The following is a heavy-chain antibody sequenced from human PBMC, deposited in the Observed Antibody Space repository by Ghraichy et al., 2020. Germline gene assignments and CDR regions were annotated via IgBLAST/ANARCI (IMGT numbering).Heavy chain of an antibody. CDR1: GGSISSYY. CDR2: IYNSGST. V-gene: IGHV4-59*01. Sequence: SETLSLICTVSGGSISSYYWSWIRQSPGKGLEWMGYIYNSGSTNYNPSLKSRVTISVDKSKNQFSLKLSCVTAADTALYYCTRDRGQQGWFDPWGQGTLVTVSS. D-gene: IGHD1-26*01. CDR3: TRDRGQQGWFDP. J-gene: IGHJ5*02.